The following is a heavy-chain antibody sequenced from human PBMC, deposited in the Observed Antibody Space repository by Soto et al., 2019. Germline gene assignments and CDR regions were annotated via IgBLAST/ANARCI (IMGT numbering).Heavy chain of an antibody. D-gene: IGHD2-15*01. CDR1: GYSFTSYW. CDR2: IYPGDSDT. CDR3: ARPIGGGSPYQGGWFDH. J-gene: IGHJ5*02. V-gene: IGHV5-51*01. Sequence: PXESLKISCRGSGYSFTSYWIGWVRQMPGKGLEWMGIIYPGDSDTRYSPSFQGQVTISADKSISTAYLQWSSLKASDTAMYYCARPIGGGSPYQGGWFDHWGQGPLVTVSS.